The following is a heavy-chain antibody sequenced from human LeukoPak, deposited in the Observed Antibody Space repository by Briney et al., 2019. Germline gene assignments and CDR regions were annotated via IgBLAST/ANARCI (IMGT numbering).Heavy chain of an antibody. CDR3: ARDTTIFGVPYDWFDP. Sequence: GGSLRLSCAASGFTFSSYSMNWVRQAPGKGLEWVSSISSSSSYIYYADSVKGRFTISRDNAKNSLYLQMNSLRAEDTAVYYCARDTTIFGVPYDWFDPWGQGTLVTVSS. J-gene: IGHJ5*02. V-gene: IGHV3-21*01. D-gene: IGHD3-3*01. CDR2: ISSSSSYI. CDR1: GFTFSSYS.